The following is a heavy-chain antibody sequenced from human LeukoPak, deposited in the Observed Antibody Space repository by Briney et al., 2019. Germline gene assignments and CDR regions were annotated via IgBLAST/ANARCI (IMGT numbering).Heavy chain of an antibody. CDR2: IWYDGRNK. D-gene: IGHD1-26*01. J-gene: IGHJ4*02. V-gene: IGHV3-33*01. Sequence: GSLRLSCTASGFTFSDYGMHWVRQPPGKGLEWVAIIWYDGRNKTYEDSVKGRFTISRDNAKNSLYLQMNSLRDEDTAVYYCASSGSYRFDYWGQGTLVTVSS. CDR1: GFTFSDYG. CDR3: ASSGSYRFDY.